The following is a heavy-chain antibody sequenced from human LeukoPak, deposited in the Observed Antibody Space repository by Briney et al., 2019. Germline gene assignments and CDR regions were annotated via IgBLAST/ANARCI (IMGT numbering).Heavy chain of an antibody. V-gene: IGHV1-24*01. CDR2: FDPEDGET. Sequence: ASVKVSCKVSGYTLTELSMHWVRQAPGKGLEWMGGFDPEDGETIYAQKFQGRVTMTEDTSTDTAYMELSSLRSEDTAVYYCATQAPEPQGPSLVDAFDIWGQGTMVTVSS. CDR1: GYTLTELS. CDR3: ATQAPEPQGPSLVDAFDI. J-gene: IGHJ3*02.